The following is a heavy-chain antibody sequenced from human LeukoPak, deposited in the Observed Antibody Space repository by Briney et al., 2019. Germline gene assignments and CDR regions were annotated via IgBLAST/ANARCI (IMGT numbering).Heavy chain of an antibody. Sequence: GGSLRLSCAASGFTLSSYWMHWVRQAPGKGLVWVSRINSDGSTINYADSVKGRFTISRDKARNTLYLQVNGLRAEDTAVYYCVRGGSGYGNFDSWGQGTLVTVSS. D-gene: IGHD5-12*01. CDR3: VRGGSGYGNFDS. CDR1: GFTLSSYW. V-gene: IGHV3-74*01. J-gene: IGHJ4*02. CDR2: INSDGSTI.